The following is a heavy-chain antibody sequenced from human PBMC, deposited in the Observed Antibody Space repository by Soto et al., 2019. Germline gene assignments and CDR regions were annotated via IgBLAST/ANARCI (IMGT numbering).Heavy chain of an antibody. V-gene: IGHV4-39*01. CDR2: IYYSGST. CDR3: ARSYGDYVDY. Sequence: SETLSLTCTVSGGSISSSSYYWGWIRQPPGKGLEWIGSIYYSGSTYYNPSLKSRVTISVDTSKNQFSLKLSSVTAADTAVYYCARSYGDYVDYWGQGTLVTAPQ. CDR1: GGSISSSSYY. D-gene: IGHD4-17*01. J-gene: IGHJ4*02.